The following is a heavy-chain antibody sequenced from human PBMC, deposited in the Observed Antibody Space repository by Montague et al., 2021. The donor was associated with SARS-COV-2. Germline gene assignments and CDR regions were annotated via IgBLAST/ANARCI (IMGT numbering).Heavy chain of an antibody. CDR3: AREVGTVVTLDD. V-gene: IGHV2-70*11. CDR1: GFSLSTSGMC. CDR2: IDWDDDK. J-gene: IGHJ4*02. D-gene: IGHD4-23*01. Sequence: PALVKPTQTLTLTCTFSGFSLSTSGMCVSWIRQPPGKSLEWLARIDWDDDKYYSTSLKTRLTISKDTSKNQVVLTMTNMDPVDTATYYCAREVGTVVTLDDWGQGTMVTVFS.